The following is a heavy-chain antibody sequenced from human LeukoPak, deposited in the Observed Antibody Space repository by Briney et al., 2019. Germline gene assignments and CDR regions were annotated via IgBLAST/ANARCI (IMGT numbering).Heavy chain of an antibody. V-gene: IGHV3-7*03. D-gene: IGHD4-17*01. Sequence: GGSLRLSCAASGFTFSSYSMNWVRQAPGKGLEWVANIKQDGSEKYYVDSVKGRFTISRDNAKNSLYLQMNSLRAEDTAVYYCAREDGDHTYYYYGMDVWGQGTTVTVSS. CDR1: GFTFSSYS. CDR3: AREDGDHTYYYYGMDV. CDR2: IKQDGSEK. J-gene: IGHJ6*02.